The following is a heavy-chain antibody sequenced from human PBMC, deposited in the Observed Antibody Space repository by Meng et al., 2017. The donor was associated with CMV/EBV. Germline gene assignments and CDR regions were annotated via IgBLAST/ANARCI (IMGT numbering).Heavy chain of an antibody. CDR3: ARAWIAAAGTLDY. CDR1: GFSFSSYS. V-gene: IGHV3-48*04. J-gene: IGHJ4*02. D-gene: IGHD6-13*01. CDR2: ISSSSSII. Sequence: GGSLRLSCAASGFSFSSYSMNWVRQAPGKGLEWVSYISSSSSIIYYADSVKGRFTISRDNAKNSLYLQMNSLRAEDTAVYYCARAWIAAAGTLDYWGQGTLVTVSS.